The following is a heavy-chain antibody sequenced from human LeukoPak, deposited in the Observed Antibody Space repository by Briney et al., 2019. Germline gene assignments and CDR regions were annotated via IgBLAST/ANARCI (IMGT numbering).Heavy chain of an antibody. CDR2: IIPILGIA. V-gene: IGHV1-69*04. CDR1: GYTFTSYG. Sequence: SVKVSCKASGYTFTSYGISWVRQAPGQGLEWMGRIIPILGIANYAQKFQGRVTITADKSTSTAYMELSSLRSEDTAVYYCARIAAAADGAFDIWGQGTMVTVSS. J-gene: IGHJ3*02. D-gene: IGHD6-13*01. CDR3: ARIAAAADGAFDI.